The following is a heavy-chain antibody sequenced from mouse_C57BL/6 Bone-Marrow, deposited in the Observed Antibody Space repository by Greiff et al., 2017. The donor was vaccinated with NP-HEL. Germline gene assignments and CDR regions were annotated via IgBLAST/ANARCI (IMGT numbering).Heavy chain of an antibody. CDR1: GYTFTGYW. J-gene: IGHJ4*01. Sequence: QVQLQQSGAELMKPGASVKLSCKATGYTFTGYWIEWVKQRPGHGLEWIGEILPGSGSTNYNEKFKGKATFTADTSSNTAYKQLSSLTTEDSAIYYCARWSPTTVVARDAMDYWGQGTSVTVSS. CDR3: ARWSPTTVVARDAMDY. V-gene: IGHV1-9*01. D-gene: IGHD1-1*01. CDR2: ILPGSGST.